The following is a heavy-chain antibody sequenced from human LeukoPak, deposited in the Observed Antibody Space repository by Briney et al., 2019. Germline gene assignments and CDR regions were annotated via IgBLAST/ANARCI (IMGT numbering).Heavy chain of an antibody. CDR2: INHSGNT. Sequence: SETLSLTCTVYGGSFSGYYWSWIRQPPGKGLEWIGEINHSGNTNYNPSLKSRVTISVDTSKNQFSLKLSSVTAADTAVYYCARGPIAVAGMSGHIDYWGQGTLVTVSS. J-gene: IGHJ4*02. CDR3: ARGPIAVAGMSGHIDY. CDR1: GGSFSGYY. D-gene: IGHD6-19*01. V-gene: IGHV4-34*01.